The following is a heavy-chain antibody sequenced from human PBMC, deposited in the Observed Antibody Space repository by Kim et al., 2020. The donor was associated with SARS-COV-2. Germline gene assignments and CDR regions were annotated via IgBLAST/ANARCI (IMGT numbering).Heavy chain of an antibody. CDR3: AKEGRGDYVFYYYGMDV. D-gene: IGHD4-17*01. Sequence: GGSLRLSCVGSGFTFSTYAMTWVRQAPGKGLEWVSGVSGGGDSTHYADSVKGRFTISRDNSKNTLYLQINSLRAEDTAVYYCAKEGRGDYVFYYYGMDVWGHGTPVLVCS. V-gene: IGHV3-23*01. CDR1: GFTFSTYA. J-gene: IGHJ6*02. CDR2: VSGGGDST.